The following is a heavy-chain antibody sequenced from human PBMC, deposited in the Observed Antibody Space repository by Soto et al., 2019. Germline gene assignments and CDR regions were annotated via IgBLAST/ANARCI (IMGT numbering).Heavy chain of an antibody. CDR2: ISPIFGTP. V-gene: IGHV1-69*01. D-gene: IGHD1-26*01. CDR1: GGTFSSYT. J-gene: IGHJ4*02. Sequence: QVQLVQSGAEVKKPWSSVTVSCKASGGTFSSYTISWVRQAPGQGLEWMAGISPIFGTPIYAQKFQDRVTITADDSNMTAYMEMNRLTSEDTAVYYCARVVVGSRLSLDYWGQGTVVTISS. CDR3: ARVVVGSRLSLDY.